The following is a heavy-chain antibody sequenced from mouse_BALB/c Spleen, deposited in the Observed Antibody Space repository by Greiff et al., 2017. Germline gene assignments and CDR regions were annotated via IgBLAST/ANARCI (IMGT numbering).Heavy chain of an antibody. Sequence: EVQLQQSGTVLARPGASVKMSCKASGYSFTSYWMHWVKQRPGQGLEWIGAIYPGNSDTSYNQKFKGKAKLTAVTSASTAYMELSSLTNEDSAVYYCTRSYGNYGAMDYWGQGTSVTVSS. CDR2: IYPGNSDT. V-gene: IGHV1-5*01. CDR3: TRSYGNYGAMDY. CDR1: GYSFTSYW. D-gene: IGHD2-1*01. J-gene: IGHJ4*01.